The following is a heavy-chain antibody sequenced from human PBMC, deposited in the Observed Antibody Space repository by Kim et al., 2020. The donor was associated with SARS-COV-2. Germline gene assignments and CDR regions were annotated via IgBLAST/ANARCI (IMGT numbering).Heavy chain of an antibody. CDR2: INTGGGNT. CDR1: GYTFTNYA. D-gene: IGHD2-2*01. J-gene: IGHJ4*02. CDR3: ARDHRSCSISTCYGEAIDY. V-gene: IGHV1-3*04. Sequence: ASVKVSCKSSGYTFTNYAIHWVRQAPGQRLEWMGWINTGGGNTKYSQIFQGRVAITRDTSANTAYMELSSLRSDDTAVYYCARDHRSCSISTCYGEAIDYWGQGTLVTVSS.